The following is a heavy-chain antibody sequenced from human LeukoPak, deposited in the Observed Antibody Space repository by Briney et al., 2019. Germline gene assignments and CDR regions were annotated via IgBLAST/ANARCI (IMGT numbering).Heavy chain of an antibody. CDR2: ISSNGGST. CDR3: ALEPGSYPSAYFDY. J-gene: IGHJ4*02. V-gene: IGHV3-64D*06. D-gene: IGHD1-26*01. CDR1: GFTFSSHA. Sequence: GGSLRLSCSASGFTFSSHALHWVRQAPGKGLEYVSAISSNGGSTYFADSVKGRFTISRDNSKNTLYLQMSSLRAEDTAVYYCALEPGSYPSAYFDYWGQGTLVTVSS.